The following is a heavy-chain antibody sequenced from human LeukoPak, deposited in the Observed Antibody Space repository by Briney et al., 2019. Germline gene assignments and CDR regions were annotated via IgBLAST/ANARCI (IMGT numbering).Heavy chain of an antibody. V-gene: IGHV1-18*01. Sequence: ASVKVSCKASGYTFTSYGISWVRQAPGQGLEWMGWISAYHGNTNYAQKLQGRVTITTDTSTSTAYMELRSLRSDDTAVHYCARVLLGYSSSWYGTGDYWGQRTLVTVSS. J-gene: IGHJ4*02. CDR3: ARVLLGYSSSWYGTGDY. CDR2: ISAYHGNT. CDR1: GYTFTSYG. D-gene: IGHD6-13*01.